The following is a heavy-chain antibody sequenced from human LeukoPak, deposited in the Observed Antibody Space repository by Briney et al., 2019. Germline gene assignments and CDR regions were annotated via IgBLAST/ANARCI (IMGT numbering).Heavy chain of an antibody. CDR3: AREVAVAGTYYYYYMDV. CDR2: ISGSGGST. J-gene: IGHJ6*03. V-gene: IGHV3-23*01. D-gene: IGHD6-19*01. CDR1: GFTFSNFA. Sequence: GGSLRLSCAASGFTFSNFAMSWVRQAPGKGLEWVSDISGSGGSTYYADSVKGRFTISRDNSKNTLYLQMNSLRAEDTAVYYCAREVAVAGTYYYYYMDVWGKGTTVTVSS.